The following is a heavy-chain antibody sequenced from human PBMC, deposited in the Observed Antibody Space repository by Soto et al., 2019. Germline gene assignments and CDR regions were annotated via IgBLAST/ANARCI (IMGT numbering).Heavy chain of an antibody. D-gene: IGHD2-15*01. V-gene: IGHV3-21*01. CDR2: ISGTSDYI. Sequence: GGSLRLSCAASGFTFSSYSMNWVRQAPGRGLEWVAAISGTSDYIYYADSVKGRFTISRDNAKTSLYIQMNSLRVEDTAVYYCARDHRYCSGSSCRPYYYYYGTDVWGQGTTVTVSS. J-gene: IGHJ6*02. CDR3: ARDHRYCSGSSCRPYYYYYGTDV. CDR1: GFTFSSYS.